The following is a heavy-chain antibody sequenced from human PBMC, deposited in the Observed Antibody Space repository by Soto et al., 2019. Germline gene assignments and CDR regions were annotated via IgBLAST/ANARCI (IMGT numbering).Heavy chain of an antibody. CDR1: GYTFTAYS. V-gene: IGHV1-2*02. D-gene: IGHD6-19*01. CDR3: AREASAVISLDY. Sequence: QVQLVHSEAEVKKPGASVKVSCKASGYTFTAYSMHWVRQAPGQGLEWVGWFNPNSGDTIYAQKFQGRVTLTRDTSIGTAYKELYSLTSDDTAVYYCAREASAVISLDYWGQGTLVTVSS. J-gene: IGHJ4*02. CDR2: FNPNSGDT.